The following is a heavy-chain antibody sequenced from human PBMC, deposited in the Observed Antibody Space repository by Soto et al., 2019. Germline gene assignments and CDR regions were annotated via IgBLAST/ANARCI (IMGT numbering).Heavy chain of an antibody. CDR1: GYTFTSYG. CDR2: ISAYNGNT. Sequence: QVQLVQSGAEVKKPGASVKVSCKASGYTFTSYGISWVRQAPGQGLEWMGWISAYNGNTNYAQKVQGRVTMTTDTSPSTAYMELRSLRSDDTAVYYCARDPGWIAAASPLPRRFDYWGQGTLVTVSS. D-gene: IGHD6-13*01. V-gene: IGHV1-18*01. J-gene: IGHJ4*02. CDR3: ARDPGWIAAASPLPRRFDY.